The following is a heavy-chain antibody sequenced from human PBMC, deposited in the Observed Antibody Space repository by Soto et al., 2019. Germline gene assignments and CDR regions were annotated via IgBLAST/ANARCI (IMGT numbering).Heavy chain of an antibody. V-gene: IGHV4-31*03. CDR1: GVSITSGPYC. J-gene: IGHJ4*02. D-gene: IGHD1-26*01. CDR3: ARDLSGPSDY. Sequence: SETLSLTCTVSGVSITSGPYCWSWVRQHPGKGLEWIGCIYYNGKTSYNPSLRSRVTMSVATSKNQFSLRLSSVSAADTAVYYCARDLSGPSDYWGQGALVTVSS. CDR2: IYYNGKT.